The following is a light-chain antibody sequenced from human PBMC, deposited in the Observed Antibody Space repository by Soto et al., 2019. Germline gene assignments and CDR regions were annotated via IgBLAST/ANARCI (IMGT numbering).Light chain of an antibody. V-gene: IGKV3-20*01. CDR2: TAS. CDR3: QKYGSSPPSP. CDR1: QKIATRQ. Sequence: ERVLTQSPGTLSLSTGERATRSCRASQKIATRQVAWYQHKPGQALRLLMYTASKRATGIPDRFSGSGSGTDFILTISRLEPEDSAVYYCQKYGSSPPSPFGQGTKLEL. J-gene: IGKJ2*01.